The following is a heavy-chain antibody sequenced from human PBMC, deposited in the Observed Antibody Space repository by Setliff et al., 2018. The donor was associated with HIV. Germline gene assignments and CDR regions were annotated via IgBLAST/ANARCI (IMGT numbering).Heavy chain of an antibody. V-gene: IGHV4-39*01. CDR3: ARGRRRASIAVGLDY. CDR2: IFYSGIT. D-gene: IGHD2-15*01. CDR1: GGSFTSRSYY. Sequence: SETLSLTCTVSGGSFTSRSYYWGWIRQPPGKGLEWIGSIFYSGITYYNPSLKSRVTISVDTSKNQFSLNLTSVTAADTAVYYCARGRRRASIAVGLDYWGQGTLVTVSS. J-gene: IGHJ4*02.